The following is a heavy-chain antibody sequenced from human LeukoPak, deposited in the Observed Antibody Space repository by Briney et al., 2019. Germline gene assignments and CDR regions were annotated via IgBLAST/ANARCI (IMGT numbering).Heavy chain of an antibody. V-gene: IGHV3-23*01. CDR3: AKVNYDFWCGYFPYLGRYYFDY. Sequence: GGSLRLSCAASGFTFSSYAMSWVRQAPGKGLEWVSAISGSGGSTYYADSVKGRFTISRDNSKNTLYLQMNSLRAEDTAVYYCAKVNYDFWCGYFPYLGRYYFDYWGQGTLVTVSS. CDR1: GFTFSSYA. J-gene: IGHJ4*02. CDR2: ISGSGGST. D-gene: IGHD3-3*01.